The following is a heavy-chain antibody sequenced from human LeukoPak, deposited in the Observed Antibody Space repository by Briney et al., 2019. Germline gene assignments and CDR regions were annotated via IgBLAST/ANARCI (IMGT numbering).Heavy chain of an antibody. CDR2: INHSGST. V-gene: IGHV4-34*01. CDR1: GGSFSGYY. Sequence: SETLSLTCAVYGGSFSGYYWSWIRQPPGKGLEWIGEINHSGSTNYNPSLKSRVTISVDTSKNQFSLKLSSVTAADTAVYYCAIPHDYGDYGGWFDPWGQGTLITVSS. D-gene: IGHD4-17*01. J-gene: IGHJ5*02. CDR3: AIPHDYGDYGGWFDP.